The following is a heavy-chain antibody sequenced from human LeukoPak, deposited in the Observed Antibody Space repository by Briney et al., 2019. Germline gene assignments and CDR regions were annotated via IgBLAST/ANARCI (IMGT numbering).Heavy chain of an antibody. J-gene: IGHJ4*02. Sequence: PGESLQISCQGSGYSFTSYWIGWVRQLPGKGLEWMGIIYPGDSDTKHSPSFQGQVTISADKSISTAYLQWSSLKASDTAMYYCARQSHNYYDSSGYIDYWGQGTLVTVSS. D-gene: IGHD3-22*01. CDR3: ARQSHNYYDSSGYIDY. V-gene: IGHV5-51*01. CDR1: GYSFTSYW. CDR2: IYPGDSDT.